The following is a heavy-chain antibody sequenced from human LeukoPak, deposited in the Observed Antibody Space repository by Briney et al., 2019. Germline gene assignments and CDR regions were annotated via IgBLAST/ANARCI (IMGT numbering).Heavy chain of an antibody. CDR2: IYTSGST. CDR3: ARSSIAEPGYYYYMDV. D-gene: IGHD6-6*01. V-gene: IGHV4-4*07. Sequence: SETLSLTCTVSGGSISSYYWGWIRQPAGKGLEWIGRIYTSGSTNYNPSLKSRVTMSVDTSKNQFSLKLSSVTAADTAVYYCARSSIAEPGYYYYMDVWGKGTTVTVSS. J-gene: IGHJ6*03. CDR1: GGSISSYY.